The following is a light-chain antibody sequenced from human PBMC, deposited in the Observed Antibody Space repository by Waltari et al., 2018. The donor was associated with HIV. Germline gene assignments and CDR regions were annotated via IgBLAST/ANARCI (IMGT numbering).Light chain of an antibody. J-gene: IGLJ2*01. V-gene: IGLV1-51*01. CDR2: DNN. CDR3: GTWDSSLSAYVV. Sequence: QSVLTQPPSVSAAPGQKVTISCSGSSPNIGSNYVSWYQQLPGTAPKLLIYDNNKRPSGIPDRFSGSKSGTSATLGITGLQTGDEADYYCGTWDSSLSAYVVFGGGTKLTVL. CDR1: SPNIGSNY.